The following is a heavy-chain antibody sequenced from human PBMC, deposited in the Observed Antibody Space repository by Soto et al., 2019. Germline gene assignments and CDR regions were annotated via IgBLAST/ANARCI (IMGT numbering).Heavy chain of an antibody. Sequence: ASVKVSCKASGYTFTSYDINWVRQATGQGLEWMGWMNPNSGNTGYAQKFQGRVTMTRNTSISTAYMELSRLRSEDTAVYYCAGQYYDFWRGYSDYYYGMDVWGQGTTVTVSS. CDR1: GYTFTSYD. J-gene: IGHJ6*02. D-gene: IGHD3-3*01. CDR2: MNPNSGNT. V-gene: IGHV1-8*01. CDR3: AGQYYDFWRGYSDYYYGMDV.